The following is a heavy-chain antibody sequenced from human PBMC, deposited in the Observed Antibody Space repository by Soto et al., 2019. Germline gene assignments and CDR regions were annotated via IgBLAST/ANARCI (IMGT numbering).Heavy chain of an antibody. CDR3: ARVGGGVVVPAAGSSYYGMDV. V-gene: IGHV1-69*13. CDR1: GGTFSSYA. D-gene: IGHD2-2*01. J-gene: IGHJ6*02. Sequence: AAVKVSCKASGGTFSSYAISWLRQSPGQGLEWMGGIIPIFGTANDAQKVQGRGTITADESTSTAYMELSSLRSEGTAVCYCARVGGGVVVPAAGSSYYGMDVWGQGTTVHVSS. CDR2: IIPIFGTA.